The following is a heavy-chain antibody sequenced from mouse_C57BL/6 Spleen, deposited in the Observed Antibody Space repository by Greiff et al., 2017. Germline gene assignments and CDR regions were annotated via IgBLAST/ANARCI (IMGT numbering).Heavy chain of an antibody. D-gene: IGHD2-4*01. Sequence: EVQLQQSGAELVRPGASVKLSCTASGFNIKDYYMHWVKQRPEQGLEWIGRIDPDDGDTEYAPTFQGKATMTADTSSNTAYLQLSSLTSEDTAVYYCTAPVYYDYHGEFAYWGQGTLVTVSA. CDR2: IDPDDGDT. V-gene: IGHV14-1*01. CDR1: GFNIKDYY. J-gene: IGHJ3*01. CDR3: TAPVYYDYHGEFAY.